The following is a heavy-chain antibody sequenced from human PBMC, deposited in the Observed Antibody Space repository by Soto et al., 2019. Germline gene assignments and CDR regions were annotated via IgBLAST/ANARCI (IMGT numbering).Heavy chain of an antibody. J-gene: IGHJ2*01. D-gene: IGHD3-9*01. Sequence: GGSLRLCCAASGLTFSSYDMHWVRQTTGKGLEWVSSIATAGDTYYPGSVKGRFTISRENAKNSLYLQMNSLRAEDTAVYYCAREYILTGYWYFDLWGRGTLVTVSS. CDR3: AREYILTGYWYFDL. CDR2: IATAGDT. V-gene: IGHV3-13*01. CDR1: GLTFSSYD.